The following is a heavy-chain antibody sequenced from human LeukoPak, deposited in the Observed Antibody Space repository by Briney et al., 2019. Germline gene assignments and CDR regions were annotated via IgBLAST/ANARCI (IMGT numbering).Heavy chain of an antibody. Sequence: ASVNVSCKASGYTFTSYFMHSVRQAPGQGLEWMGIINPRGGSTSYAQKFQGRVTMTKDTSTSTVYMELSSLRSEDTAVYYCAREFTVGATGDYFDYWGQGTLVTVSS. V-gene: IGHV1-46*01. CDR2: INPRGGST. CDR1: GYTFTSYF. CDR3: AREFTVGATGDYFDY. J-gene: IGHJ4*02. D-gene: IGHD1-26*01.